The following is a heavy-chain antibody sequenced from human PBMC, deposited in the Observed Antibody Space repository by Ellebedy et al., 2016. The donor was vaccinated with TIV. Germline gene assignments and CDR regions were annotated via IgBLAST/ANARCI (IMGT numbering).Heavy chain of an antibody. Sequence: GESLKISCAASGFTFSSYWMSWVRQAPGKGLEWVANIKQDGSEKYYVDSVKGRFTISRDNAKNSLYLQMNSLRAEDTAVSYCARDLVVGAKPGRNEGYWGQGTLVTVSS. CDR1: GFTFSSYW. CDR3: ARDLVVGAKPGRNEGY. D-gene: IGHD1-26*01. CDR2: IKQDGSEK. J-gene: IGHJ4*02. V-gene: IGHV3-7*01.